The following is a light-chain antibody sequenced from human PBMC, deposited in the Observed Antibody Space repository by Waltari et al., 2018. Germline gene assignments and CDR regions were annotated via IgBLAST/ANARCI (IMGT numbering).Light chain of an antibody. CDR2: DVT. CDR1: SSDIGGYNY. J-gene: IGLJ2*01. Sequence: QSALTQPASVSGSPGQSITISCTGTSSDIGGYNYVSWYQRHPGKAPKLIIYDVTNRPSGVSNRFSGSKSGNTASLTISGLQAEDEGDYYCSSFTSISTLVFGGGTKLTVL. CDR3: SSFTSISTLV. V-gene: IGLV2-14*03.